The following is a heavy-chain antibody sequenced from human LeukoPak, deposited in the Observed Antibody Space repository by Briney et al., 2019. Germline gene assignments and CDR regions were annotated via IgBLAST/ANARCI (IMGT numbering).Heavy chain of an antibody. CDR1: GFTVSTNY. CDR3: ARGHVWFDP. V-gene: IGHV3-53*01. CDR2: IYSGGST. Sequence: GGSLRLSCAASGFTVSTNYMTWVRQAPGKGLEWVSVIYSGGSTYYADSVKGRFTISRDNAKNSLYLQMNSLRAEDMAVYYCARGHVWFDPWGQGTLVTVSS. J-gene: IGHJ5*02.